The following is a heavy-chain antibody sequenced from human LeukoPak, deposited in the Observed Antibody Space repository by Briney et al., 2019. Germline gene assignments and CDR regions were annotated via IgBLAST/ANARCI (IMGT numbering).Heavy chain of an antibody. V-gene: IGHV1-18*01. D-gene: IGHD3-3*01. J-gene: IGHJ4*02. CDR1: GYIFTSYG. Sequence: ASVKVSCKASGYIFTSYGISWVRQAPGQGLEWMGWISAYNGNTNHAQNFQGRVTVTTETSTSTAYMKLRSLRSDDTAVYYCARDRGTYYDFWSGYHYWGQGTLVTVSA. CDR3: ARDRGTYYDFWSGYHY. CDR2: ISAYNGNT.